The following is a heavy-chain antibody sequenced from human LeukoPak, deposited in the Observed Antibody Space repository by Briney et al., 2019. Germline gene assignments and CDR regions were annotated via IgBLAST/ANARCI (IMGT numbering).Heavy chain of an antibody. J-gene: IGHJ6*02. Sequence: PGSSLRLSCAASGFILSNHWMTWVRQAPGKGPEWVANMNKDGSEKYYVDSVEGRFNISRDTAKNSLYLQMNNLRAEDTALYYCARNNDMEVWGQGTTVIVSS. D-gene: IGHD1/OR15-1a*01. CDR2: MNKDGSEK. CDR1: GFILSNHW. CDR3: ARNNDMEV. V-gene: IGHV3-7*03.